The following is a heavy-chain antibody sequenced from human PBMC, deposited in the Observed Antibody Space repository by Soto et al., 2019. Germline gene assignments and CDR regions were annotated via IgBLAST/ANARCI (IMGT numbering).Heavy chain of an antibody. CDR1: GFTFSSYE. CDR2: ISSSGSTI. J-gene: IGHJ6*02. CDR3: ARAYSNSYYYYGMDV. D-gene: IGHD4-4*01. V-gene: IGHV3-48*03. Sequence: GGSLRLSCAASGFTFSSYEVNWVRQAPGKGLEWVSYISSSGSTIYYADSVKGRFTISRDNAKNSLYLQMNSLRAEDTAVYYCARAYSNSYYYYGMDVWGQGTTVTVSS.